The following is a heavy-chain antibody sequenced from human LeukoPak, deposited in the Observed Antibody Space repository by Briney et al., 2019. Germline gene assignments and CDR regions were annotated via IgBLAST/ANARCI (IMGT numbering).Heavy chain of an antibody. CDR1: GFTFSSYA. J-gene: IGHJ6*02. CDR3: AKAVAGYYYYGMDV. V-gene: IGHV3-43*01. CDR2: ISWDGGST. D-gene: IGHD6-19*01. Sequence: GGSLRLSCAASGFTFSSYAMSWVRQAPGKGLEWVSLISWDGGSTYYADSVKGRFTISRDNSKNSLYLQMNSLRTEDTALYYCAKAVAGYYYYGMDVWGQGTTVTVSS.